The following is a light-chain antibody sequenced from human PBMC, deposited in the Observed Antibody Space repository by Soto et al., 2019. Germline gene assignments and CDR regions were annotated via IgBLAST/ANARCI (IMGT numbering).Light chain of an antibody. CDR2: GAS. CDR3: QQYGSSQT. CDR1: QRVSSSY. V-gene: IGKV3-20*01. J-gene: IGKJ3*01. Sequence: EIVLTQSPGTLSLSPGERATLSCRASQRVSSSYLAWYQQKPGQAPRLLIYGASSRATGIPDRFSGSGSGTDFTLTISRLEPEDFAVYYCQQYGSSQTFGPGTKVDIK.